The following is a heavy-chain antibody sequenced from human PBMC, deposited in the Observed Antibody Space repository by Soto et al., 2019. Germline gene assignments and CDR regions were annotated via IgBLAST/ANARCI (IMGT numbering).Heavy chain of an antibody. J-gene: IGHJ3*02. CDR2: FSYSGST. CDR3: ARARWGGAFDI. CDR1: GGSISSADYY. D-gene: IGHD3-10*01. Sequence: QVQLQESGPGLVKPSQTLSPTCTVSGGSISSADYYWSWIRQSPGKGLEWIGYFSYSGSTYYNPSLKSRVTISVDTSKNQFSLKLSSVTAADTAVYYCARARWGGAFDIWGQGTMVTVSS. V-gene: IGHV4-30-4*01.